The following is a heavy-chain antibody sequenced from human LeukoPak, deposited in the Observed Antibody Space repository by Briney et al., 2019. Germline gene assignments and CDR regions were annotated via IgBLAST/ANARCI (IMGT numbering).Heavy chain of an antibody. D-gene: IGHD1-26*01. CDR1: GGSISSSSYY. V-gene: IGHV4-39*01. CDR2: IYYSGST. CDR3: ARGGGSYYRNWFDP. J-gene: IGHJ5*02. Sequence: SETLSLTCTVSGGSISSSSYYWGWIRQPPGKGLEWIGSIYYSGSTYYNPSLKSRVTISVDTSKNQFSLKLSSVTAADTAVYYCARGGGSYYRNWFDPWGQGTLVTVSS.